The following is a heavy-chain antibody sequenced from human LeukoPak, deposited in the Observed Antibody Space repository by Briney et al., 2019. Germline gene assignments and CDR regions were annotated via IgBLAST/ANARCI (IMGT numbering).Heavy chain of an antibody. CDR3: ARQPFDY. V-gene: IGHV3-7*01. CDR2: IKGDGSDK. J-gene: IGHJ4*02. CDR1: GFTFSTYW. Sequence: GGSPRLSCAASGFTFSTYWMTWVRQAPGEGLEWVANIKGDGSDKYYVDSVKGRFTISRDNANNSLYLQMNSLRADDTAVYYCARQPFDYWGQGTLVTVSS.